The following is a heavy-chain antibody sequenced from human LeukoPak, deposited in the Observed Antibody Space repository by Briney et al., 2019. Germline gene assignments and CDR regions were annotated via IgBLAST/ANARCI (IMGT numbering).Heavy chain of an antibody. CDR2: ISGSGGST. D-gene: IGHD3-16*01. CDR3: AEGLGSHGHYYYYGMDV. V-gene: IGHV3-23*01. CDR1: GFTFSSYA. J-gene: IGHJ6*02. Sequence: PGGSLRLSCAASGFTFSSYAMSWVRQAPGKGLEWVSAISGSGGSTYYADSVKGRFTISRDNSKNTLYLQMNSLRAEDTAVYYCAEGLGSHGHYYYYGMDVWGQGTTVTVSS.